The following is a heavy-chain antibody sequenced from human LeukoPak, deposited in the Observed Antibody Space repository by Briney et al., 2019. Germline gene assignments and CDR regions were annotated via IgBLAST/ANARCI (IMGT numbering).Heavy chain of an antibody. CDR3: ASLSHRQDFDY. CDR2: IYSGGST. CDR1: GFTFSSYA. D-gene: IGHD2/OR15-2a*01. J-gene: IGHJ4*02. V-gene: IGHV3-66*01. Sequence: GGSLRLSCAASGFTFSSYAMSWVRQAPGKGLEWVSVIYSGGSTYYADSVKGRFTISRDNSKNTLYLQMNSLRAEDTAVYYCASLSHRQDFDYWGQGTLVTVSS.